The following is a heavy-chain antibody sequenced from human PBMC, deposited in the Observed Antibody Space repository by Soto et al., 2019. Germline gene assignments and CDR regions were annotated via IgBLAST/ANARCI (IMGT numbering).Heavy chain of an antibody. CDR3: ARADVVVVAAPYFDY. CDR2: ISAYNGNT. CDR1: GYTFTSYG. D-gene: IGHD2-15*01. V-gene: IGHV1-18*04. J-gene: IGHJ4*02. Sequence: QVQLVQSGAEVKKPGASVKVSCKASGYTFTSYGISWVRQAPGQGLEWMGWISAYNGNTNYAQKLHGSTTMTTNTSTSTAYRELRSLTADDTAVYYCARADVVVVAAPYFDYWGQGTLVTVSS.